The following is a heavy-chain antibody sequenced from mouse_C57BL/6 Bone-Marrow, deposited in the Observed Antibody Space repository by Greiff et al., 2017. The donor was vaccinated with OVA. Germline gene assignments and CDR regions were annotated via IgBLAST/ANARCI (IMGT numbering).Heavy chain of an antibody. J-gene: IGHJ4*01. CDR3: ARSLGALGAMDY. CDR2: IRNKANGYTT. V-gene: IGHV7-3*01. Sequence: DVMLVESGGGLVQPGGSLSLSCAASGFTFTDYYMSWVRQPPGKALEWLGFIRNKANGYTTEYSASVKGRFTISRDNSQSILYLQMNALRAEDSATYYCARSLGALGAMDYWGQGTSVTVSS. D-gene: IGHD3-1*01. CDR1: GFTFTDYY.